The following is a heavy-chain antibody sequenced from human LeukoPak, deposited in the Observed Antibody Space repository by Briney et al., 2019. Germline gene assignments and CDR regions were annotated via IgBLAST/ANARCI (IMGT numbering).Heavy chain of an antibody. CDR3: ARDIVGATEVGY. CDR2: IRSSSSYI. Sequence: GSLRLSCAASGFTFSSYSMNWVRQAPGKGLEWVSSIRSSSSYIYYADSVKGRFTISRDNAKISLYLQMNSLRAEDTAVYYCARDIVGATEVGYWGQGTLVTVSS. V-gene: IGHV3-21*01. CDR1: GFTFSSYS. D-gene: IGHD1-26*01. J-gene: IGHJ4*02.